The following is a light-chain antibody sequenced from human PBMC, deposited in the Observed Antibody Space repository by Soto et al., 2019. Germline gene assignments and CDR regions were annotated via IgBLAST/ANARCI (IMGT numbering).Light chain of an antibody. CDR2: AAS. J-gene: IGKJ4*01. CDR1: QSISSY. V-gene: IGKV1-39*01. CDR3: QQSYSTPPGV. Sequence: DIQMTQSPSSLSASVGDRVTITCRASQSISSYLNWYQQKPGKAPKLLIYAASSLQIGVPSRFSGSGSGTDFTLTISSLQPEDFATYYCQQSYSTPPGVFGGGTKVEIK.